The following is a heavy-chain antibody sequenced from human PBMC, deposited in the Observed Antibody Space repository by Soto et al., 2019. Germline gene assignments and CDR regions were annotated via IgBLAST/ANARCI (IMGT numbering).Heavy chain of an antibody. Sequence: QVQLVESGGGLVKPGGSLRLSCAASGFTFSDYYMSWIRQAPGKGLEWVSYISSSSSYTNYADSVKGRFTISRDNAKXXLXLLXNSLRAEDTAVYYCARDKNRVVATNGYYYYYGMDVWGPGTTVTVSS. CDR1: GFTFSDYY. J-gene: IGHJ6*02. D-gene: IGHD1-26*01. V-gene: IGHV3-11*05. CDR3: ARDKNRVVATNGYYYYYGMDV. CDR2: ISSSSSYT.